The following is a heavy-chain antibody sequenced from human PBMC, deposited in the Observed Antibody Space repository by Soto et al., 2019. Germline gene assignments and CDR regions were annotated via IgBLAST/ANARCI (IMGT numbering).Heavy chain of an antibody. CDR3: ARAMGSSSSRPNPNYYYYGMDV. Sequence: SETLSLTCAVSGGSISSSNWWSWVRQPPGKGLEWIGEIYHSGSTNYNPSLKSRVTISVDKSKNQFSLKLSSVTAADTAVYYCARAMGSSSSRPNPNYYYYGMDVWGKGTTVTVSS. CDR2: IYHSGST. V-gene: IGHV4-4*02. J-gene: IGHJ6*04. CDR1: GGSISSSNW. D-gene: IGHD6-6*01.